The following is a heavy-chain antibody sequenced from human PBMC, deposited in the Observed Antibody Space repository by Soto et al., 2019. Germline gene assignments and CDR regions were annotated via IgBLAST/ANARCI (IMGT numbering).Heavy chain of an antibody. Sequence: PSETLSLTCTVSGGSISSYYWSWIRQPPGKGLEWIGYIYYSGSTNYSPSLKSRVTISVDTSKNQFSLKLSSVTAADTAVYYCARDSQLALDYWGQGTLVTV. J-gene: IGHJ4*02. CDR1: GGSISSYY. V-gene: IGHV4-59*01. CDR2: IYYSGST. D-gene: IGHD6-6*01. CDR3: ARDSQLALDY.